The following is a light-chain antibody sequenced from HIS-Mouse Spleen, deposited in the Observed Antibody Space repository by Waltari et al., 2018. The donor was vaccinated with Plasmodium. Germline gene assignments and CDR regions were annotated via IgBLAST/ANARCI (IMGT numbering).Light chain of an antibody. Sequence: EIVMTQSPATLAVSPGERATLSCRDSQSVSSNLAWYQQKHDKAPRLLIYGSSTRATGIPARFSGSGSGTEFTLTISSLQSEDFAVYYCQQYNNWSFTFCPGTKVDIK. CDR2: GSS. V-gene: IGKV3-15*01. J-gene: IGKJ3*01. CDR1: QSVSSN. CDR3: QQYNNWSFT.